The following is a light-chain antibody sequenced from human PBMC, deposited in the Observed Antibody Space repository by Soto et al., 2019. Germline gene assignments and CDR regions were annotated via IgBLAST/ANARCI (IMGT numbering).Light chain of an antibody. CDR3: QQYDYLPPT. CDR2: DAS. J-gene: IGKJ4*01. CDR1: QDVSNY. V-gene: IGKV1-33*01. Sequence: DILMTQSPSPLSASVGERVTITCQASQDVSNYLNWYQQKPGKAPKLLIYDASNLETGVPSRSSGSGFGTDFTFTIDSLQPEDIATYYCQQYDYLPPTFGGGTKVEIK.